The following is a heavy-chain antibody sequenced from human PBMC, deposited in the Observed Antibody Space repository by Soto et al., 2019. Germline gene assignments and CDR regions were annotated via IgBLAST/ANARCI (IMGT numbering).Heavy chain of an antibody. CDR2: ISGSGGSE. D-gene: IGHD5-18*01. V-gene: IGHV3-23*01. J-gene: IGHJ6*02. Sequence: GASVKVSCKASGGTFTSYAMTWVRQAPGKGLEWVSAISGSGGSEFYADSVKGRFTISRDNSKNTLYLQMKSLRAEDTALYYCAKGDTTMITDYYAMDVWGQGTTVTVSS. CDR3: AKGDTTMITDYYAMDV. CDR1: GGTFTSYA.